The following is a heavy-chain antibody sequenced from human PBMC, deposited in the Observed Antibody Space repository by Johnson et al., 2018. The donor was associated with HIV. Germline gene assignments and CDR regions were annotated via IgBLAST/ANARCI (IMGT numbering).Heavy chain of an antibody. CDR1: GFTLSNHW. Sequence: EVQLVESGGGLIQPGGSLRLSCAASGFTLSNHWMSWVRQAPGKGLEYVANVNQDGSAKFYVDSVKGRFTISRDNSKNTLSLQMNSLRVEDTAVYYCAREARSMDDAFDVWGQGTMVTVSS. J-gene: IGHJ3*01. CDR2: VNQDGSAK. CDR3: AREARSMDDAFDV. D-gene: IGHD1-26*01. V-gene: IGHV3-7*01.